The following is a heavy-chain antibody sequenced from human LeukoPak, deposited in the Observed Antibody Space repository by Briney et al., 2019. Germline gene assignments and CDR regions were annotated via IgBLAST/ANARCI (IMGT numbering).Heavy chain of an antibody. J-gene: IGHJ4*02. CDR3: ARGVGGVTGGINY. Sequence: GASVKVSCKASGYTFTSYDINWVRQAPGQGLEWMGRMNPNSGNTGYAQKLQGRVTMTTDTSTTTAYMELSSLRSEDTTVYYCARGVGGVTGGINYEGQGNLITVSS. CDR1: GYTFTSYD. V-gene: IGHV1-8*01. CDR2: MNPNSGNT. D-gene: IGHD1-26*01.